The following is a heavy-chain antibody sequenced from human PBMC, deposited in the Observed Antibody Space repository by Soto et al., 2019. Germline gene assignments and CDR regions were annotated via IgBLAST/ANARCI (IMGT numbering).Heavy chain of an antibody. CDR2: INPKADGT. V-gene: IGHV1-46*03. J-gene: IGHJ4*02. D-gene: IGHD5-12*01. CDR3: AIGREYSGYDFLDY. Sequence: QVQLVQSGAEVKKPGASVKLSCKTSGFTFTTYYMHWLRQAPGQGLEWMAMINPKADGTEYAQKFQGRATMARDTSTSTVYMDLSSLRSEDTAVYSCAIGREYSGYDFLDYWGQGTQVTVSS. CDR1: GFTFTTYY.